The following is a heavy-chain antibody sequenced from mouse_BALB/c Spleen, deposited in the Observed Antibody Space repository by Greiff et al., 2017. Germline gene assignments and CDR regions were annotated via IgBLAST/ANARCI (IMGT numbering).Heavy chain of an antibody. CDR3: KGECGNQDAMDY. Sequence: VQLKESGAELVRSGASVKLSCTASGFNIKDYYMHWVKQRPEQGLEWIGWIDPENGDTEYAPKFQGKATMTADTSSNTAYLQLSSLTSEDTAVYYCKGECGNQDAMDYWGQGTSVTVSS. CDR2: IDPENGDT. D-gene: IGHD2-10*02. V-gene: IGHV14-4*02. J-gene: IGHJ4*01. CDR1: GFNIKDYY.